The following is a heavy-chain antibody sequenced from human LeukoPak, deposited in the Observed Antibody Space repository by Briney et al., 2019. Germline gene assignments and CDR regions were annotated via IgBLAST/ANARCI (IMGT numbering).Heavy chain of an antibody. Sequence: GGSLRLSCAASGFTFDDYAMHWVRQAPGKGLEWVSLISWDGGSTYYADSVKGRFTISRDNSKNSLYLQMNSLRAEDTALYYCAKDIGKYYYGSGSFMGFDYWGQGTLVTVSS. CDR3: AKDIGKYYYGSGSFMGFDY. CDR1: GFTFDDYA. J-gene: IGHJ4*02. V-gene: IGHV3-43D*03. CDR2: ISWDGGST. D-gene: IGHD3-10*01.